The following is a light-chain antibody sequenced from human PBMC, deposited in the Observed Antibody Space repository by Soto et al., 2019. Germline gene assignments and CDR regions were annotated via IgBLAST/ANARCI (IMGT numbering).Light chain of an antibody. CDR1: QSVSNSY. J-gene: IGKJ1*01. CDR2: GTS. V-gene: IGKV3-20*01. Sequence: EIVLTQSPGTLFLSPGERATLSCRASQSVSNSYLAWYQQKPGQAPRLLIYGTSSRATGIPDRFSGSGSGTDFTLTISRLEPEAFAVYYCQQYGSSPTTFGQGTKVEIK. CDR3: QQYGSSPTT.